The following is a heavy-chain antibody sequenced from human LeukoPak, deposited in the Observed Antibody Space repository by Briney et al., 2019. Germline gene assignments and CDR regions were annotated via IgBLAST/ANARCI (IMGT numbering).Heavy chain of an antibody. CDR1: GYTFTSYY. CDR2: INPSGGST. J-gene: IGHJ4*02. D-gene: IGHD5-24*01. CDR3: ARDWTRWLQSAGY. Sequence: GASVKVSCKASGYTFTSYYMHWVRQAPGQGLEWMGIINPSGGSTSYAQKFQGRVTMTTDTSTSTAYMELRSLRSDDTAVYYCARDWTRWLQSAGYWGQGTLVTVSS. V-gene: IGHV1-46*01.